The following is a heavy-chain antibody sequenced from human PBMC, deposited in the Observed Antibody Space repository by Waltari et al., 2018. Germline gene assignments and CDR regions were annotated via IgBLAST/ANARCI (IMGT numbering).Heavy chain of an antibody. CDR3: ARVGVMITFGGVIEKKTYDY. J-gene: IGHJ4*02. D-gene: IGHD3-16*02. V-gene: IGHV3-21*01. CDR2: ISSSSSDI. CDR1: GFTFSSYS. Sequence: EVQLVESGGGLVKPGGSLRLSCAASGFTFSSYSMNWVRQAPGKGLEWVSSISSSSSDIYYADSVKGRLTISRENAKNSRYLQMNSLEAEDTAVYYCARVGVMITFGGVIEKKTYDYWGQGTLVTVSS.